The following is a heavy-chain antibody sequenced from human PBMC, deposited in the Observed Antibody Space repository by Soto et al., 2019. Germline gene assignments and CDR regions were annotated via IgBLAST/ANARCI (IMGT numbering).Heavy chain of an antibody. CDR2: IKSKTDGDTT. CDR1: GFSFTNAW. D-gene: IGHD3-22*01. CDR3: FYDFDSVGVPDFDY. V-gene: IGHV3-15*01. J-gene: IGHJ4*02. Sequence: EVKLVESGGGLVKPGGSLRLSCAASGFSFTNAWMRWVRQAPGRGLEWVGRIKSKTDGDTTDYAAPVKGRFTIARDESKNKVFLQINSLKTEDTAVYFWFYDFDSVGVPDFDYIGQRTLVTDSS.